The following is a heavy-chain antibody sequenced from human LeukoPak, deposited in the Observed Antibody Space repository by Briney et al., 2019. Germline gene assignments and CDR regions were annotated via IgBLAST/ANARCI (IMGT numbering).Heavy chain of an antibody. D-gene: IGHD3-22*01. CDR2: ISSSSSYI. V-gene: IGHV3-21*01. J-gene: IGHJ4*02. Sequence: NPGGSLRLSCAASGFTFSSYSMNWVRQAPGKGLEWVSSISSSSSYIYYADSVKGRFTISRDNAKNSLYLQMNSLRAEDTAVYYCARATNDYYDSSSYYRDWGQGTLVTVSS. CDR3: ARATNDYYDSSSYYRD. CDR1: GFTFSSYS.